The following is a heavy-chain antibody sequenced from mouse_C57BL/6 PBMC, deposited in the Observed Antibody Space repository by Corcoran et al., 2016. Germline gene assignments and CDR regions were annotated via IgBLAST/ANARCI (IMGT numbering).Heavy chain of an antibody. J-gene: IGHJ4*01. D-gene: IGHD2-5*01. Sequence: EVQLQQSGPELVKPGASVKIPCKASGYTFTDYNMDWVKQSHGKSLEWIGDINPNNGGTIYNQKFMGKATLTVDKSTSTAYMELRSLTSEDTAVYYCARRDSNYPYYAMDYWGQGTSVTVSS. CDR1: GYTFTDYN. CDR3: ARRDSNYPYYAMDY. V-gene: IGHV1-18*01. CDR2: INPNNGGT.